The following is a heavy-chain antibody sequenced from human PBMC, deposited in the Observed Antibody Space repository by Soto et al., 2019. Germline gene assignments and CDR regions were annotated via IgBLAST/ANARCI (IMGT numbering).Heavy chain of an antibody. D-gene: IGHD3-3*01. CDR3: ARLRRAIFGVAEIDY. Sequence: GESLKISCNGSGYSFTSYWIGWVRQMPGKGLEWMGIIYPGDSDTRYSPSFQGQVTISADKSISTAYLQWSSLKASDTAMYYCARLRRAIFGVAEIDYWGQGTLVTVSS. CDR1: GYSFTSYW. CDR2: IYPGDSDT. J-gene: IGHJ4*02. V-gene: IGHV5-51*01.